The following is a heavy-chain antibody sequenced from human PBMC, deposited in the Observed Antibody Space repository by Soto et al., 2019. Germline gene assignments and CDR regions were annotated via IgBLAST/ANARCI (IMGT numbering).Heavy chain of an antibody. Sequence: EVQLVESGGGLVQPGGSLRLSCAASGFTFSSYWMHWVRQAPGKGLVWVSRINSDGSSTSYADSVKGRFTISRDNAKKTLYLHKSRLRAEDTAVYYCVRTSMVVAAAAREDYWGQGTLVTVSS. D-gene: IGHD2-15*01. V-gene: IGHV3-74*01. CDR1: GFTFSSYW. CDR2: INSDGSST. J-gene: IGHJ4*02. CDR3: VRTSMVVAAAAREDY.